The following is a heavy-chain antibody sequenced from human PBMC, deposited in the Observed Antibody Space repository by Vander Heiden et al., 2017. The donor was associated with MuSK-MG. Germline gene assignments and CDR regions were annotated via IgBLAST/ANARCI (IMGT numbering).Heavy chain of an antibody. CDR3: ARPKYSTSWPDSFDV. J-gene: IGHJ3*01. Sequence: EVPLVQSGAEGQRPGEFLKISCKGSGYDFARYWIGWLRQMPANGLEWVAFVYPGNSYRRYSPSFEGQVTISADKTISTAYLQWSSLKASDNAMYYCARPKYSTSWPDSFDVWGQGTMVTVSS. CDR2: VYPGNSYR. D-gene: IGHD6-13*01. V-gene: IGHV5-51*03. CDR1: GYDFARYW.